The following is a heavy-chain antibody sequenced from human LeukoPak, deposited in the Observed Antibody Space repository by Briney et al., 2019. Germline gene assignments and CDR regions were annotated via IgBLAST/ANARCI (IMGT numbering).Heavy chain of an antibody. V-gene: IGHV3-7*01. D-gene: IGHD3-22*01. Sequence: GGSLRLSCAASGFTFSSYWMSWVRQAPGKGLEWVANIKQDGSEKYYVDSVKGRFTISRDNAKNSLYLQMNSLRAEDTAVYYCARDRGKRYYDSSGYFDIWGQGTMVTVSS. CDR3: ARDRGKRYYDSSGYFDI. CDR1: GFTFSSYW. CDR2: IKQDGSEK. J-gene: IGHJ3*02.